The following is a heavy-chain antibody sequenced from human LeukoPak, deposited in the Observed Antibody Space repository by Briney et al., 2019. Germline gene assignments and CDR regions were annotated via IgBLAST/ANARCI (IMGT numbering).Heavy chain of an antibody. V-gene: IGHV7-4-1*02. CDR1: GYTFTSYA. CDR3: AREYSSGWPDGGYYYYMDV. Sequence: ASVKVSCKASGYTFTSYAMNWVRQAPGQGLEWMGWINTNTGNPTYAQGFTGRFVFSLDTSVSTAYLQISSLKAEDTAVYYRAREYSSGWPDGGYYYYMDVWGKGTTVTVSS. D-gene: IGHD6-19*01. J-gene: IGHJ6*03. CDR2: INTNTGNP.